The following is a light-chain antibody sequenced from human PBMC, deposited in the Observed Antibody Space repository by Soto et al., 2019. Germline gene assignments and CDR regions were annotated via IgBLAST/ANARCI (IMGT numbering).Light chain of an antibody. J-gene: IGKJ3*01. CDR2: GAS. Sequence: EIVLTQSPGTLSLSPGERATLSCRASESLSSSYLAWYQQKPGQPPRLLIYGASSRATGIADRFSGSGSGTDFTLTISRLEPEDFAVYYCQQYGSSRSFTFGPGTKVDIK. CDR1: ESLSSSY. CDR3: QQYGSSRSFT. V-gene: IGKV3-20*01.